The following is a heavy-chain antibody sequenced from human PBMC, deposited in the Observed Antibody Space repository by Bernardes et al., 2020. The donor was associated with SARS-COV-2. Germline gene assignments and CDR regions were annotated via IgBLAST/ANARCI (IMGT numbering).Heavy chain of an antibody. V-gene: IGHV4-34*01. Sequence: SETLSLTCAVYGWSFSGYYLSWIRQPPGKGLEWIGEINHSGSTNYNPSLKSRVTISVDTSTNQFSLKLSTVTAADTAVYYCASLWFGESGNYWGQGTLVTVAS. CDR3: ASLWFGESGNY. CDR1: GWSFSGYY. J-gene: IGHJ4*02. CDR2: INHSGST. D-gene: IGHD3-10*01.